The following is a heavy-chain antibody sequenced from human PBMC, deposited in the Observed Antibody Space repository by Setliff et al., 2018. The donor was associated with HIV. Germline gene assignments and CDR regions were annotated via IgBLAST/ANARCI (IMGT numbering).Heavy chain of an antibody. D-gene: IGHD3-10*01. CDR2: VIPIFGTA. CDR3: ARARRSSMVRGTYFDY. CDR1: GGTFSSYA. J-gene: IGHJ4*02. V-gene: IGHV1-69*13. Sequence: SVKVSCKASGGTFSSYAISWVRQAPGQGLEWMGGVIPIFGTANYAQKFQGRVTITADESTSTAYMELSSLRSEDTAVYYCARARRSSMVRGTYFDYWGQGTLVTVSS.